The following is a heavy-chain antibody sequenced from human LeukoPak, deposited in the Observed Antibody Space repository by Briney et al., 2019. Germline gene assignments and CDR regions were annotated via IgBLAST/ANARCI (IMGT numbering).Heavy chain of an antibody. CDR3: TTDLLRYFVSGNDY. CDR1: GFTFSNAW. CDR2: IKSKTDGGTT. Sequence: GGSLRLSCAASGFTFSNAWMSWVRQAPGKGLEWVGRIKSKTDGGTTDYAAPVKGRFTISRDDSKNTLYLQMNSLKTEDTAVYYCTTDLLRYFVSGNDYWDQGTLVTVSS. V-gene: IGHV3-15*01. D-gene: IGHD3-9*01. J-gene: IGHJ4*02.